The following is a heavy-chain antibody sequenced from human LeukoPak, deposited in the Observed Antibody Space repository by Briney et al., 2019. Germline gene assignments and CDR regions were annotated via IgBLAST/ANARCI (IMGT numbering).Heavy chain of an antibody. V-gene: IGHV3-9*01. D-gene: IGHD1-26*01. CDR1: GFTFDDYA. J-gene: IGHJ6*02. Sequence: GRSLRLSCAASGFTFDDYAMHWVRQAPGKGLEWVSGISWNSGSIGYADSVKGRFTISRDNSKNSLYLQMNSLRPKDTAVYYCAKSQREACCYGMDVWGQGTTVTVS. CDR2: ISWNSGSI. CDR3: AKSQREACCYGMDV.